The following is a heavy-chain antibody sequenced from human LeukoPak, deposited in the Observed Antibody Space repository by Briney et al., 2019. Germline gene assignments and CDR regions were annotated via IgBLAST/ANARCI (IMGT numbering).Heavy chain of an antibody. CDR1: GFTFSSYW. V-gene: IGHV3-74*01. D-gene: IGHD1-26*01. CDR2: INSDGSST. CDR3: ARGIVGATPYYYYGMDV. J-gene: IGHJ6*02. Sequence: GGSLRLSCAASGFTFSSYWMHWVRQAPGKGLVWVSRINSDGSSTSYADSVKGRFTISRDYAKNTLYLQMNSLRAEDTAVYYCARGIVGATPYYYYGMDVWGQGTTVTVSS.